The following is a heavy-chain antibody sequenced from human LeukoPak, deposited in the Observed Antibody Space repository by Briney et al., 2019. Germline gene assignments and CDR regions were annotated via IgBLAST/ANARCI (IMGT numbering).Heavy chain of an antibody. CDR1: GGSISSGTYY. J-gene: IGHJ4*02. CDR3: VKSAAGTADFDS. CDR2: ISASGST. Sequence: PSETLSLTCTVSGGSISSGTYYWSWIRQPAGKGLEWIERISASGSTNYNPSLQSRVTISVDTSKNQFSLKVSSVTAADTAVYYCVKSAAGTADFDSWGQGTLVTVSS. V-gene: IGHV4-61*02. D-gene: IGHD1-1*01.